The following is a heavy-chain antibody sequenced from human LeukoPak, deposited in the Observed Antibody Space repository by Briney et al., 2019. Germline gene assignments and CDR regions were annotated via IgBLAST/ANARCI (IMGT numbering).Heavy chain of an antibody. J-gene: IGHJ4*02. CDR2: FNPRGGST. Sequence: ASVKVSCKASGYAFSRYNLQWVRQAPGQGLEWMGTFNPRGGSTSYAQKFQGRLTMTSDTSTSTVYMDLSSLRSEDTAVYYCARDLDGGGYLTPFDHWGQGTLVPVSS. D-gene: IGHD3-22*01. CDR3: ARDLDGGGYLTPFDH. CDR1: GYAFSRYN. V-gene: IGHV1-46*01.